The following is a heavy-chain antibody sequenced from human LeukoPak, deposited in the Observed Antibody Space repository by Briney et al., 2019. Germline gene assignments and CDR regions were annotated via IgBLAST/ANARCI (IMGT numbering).Heavy chain of an antibody. V-gene: IGHV3-23*01. J-gene: IGHJ4*02. CDR1: GFTFSSYA. CDR3: AKIEVAVNYDWNETPFDY. Sequence: GGSRRLSCAASGFTFSSYAMSWVRQAPGKGMEWVSAISGSGGSTYYADSVKGRFTISRDNSKNTLYLQMNSLRAEDTAVYYCAKIEVAVNYDWNETPFDYWGQGTLVTVSS. D-gene: IGHD3-22*01. CDR2: ISGSGGST.